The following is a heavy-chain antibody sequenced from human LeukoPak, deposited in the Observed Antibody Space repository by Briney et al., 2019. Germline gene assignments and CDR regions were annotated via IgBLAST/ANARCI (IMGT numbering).Heavy chain of an antibody. CDR1: GCTFPSYY. V-gene: IGHV1-46*01. CDR3: AREPVSGGFDY. D-gene: IGHD5-12*01. J-gene: IGHJ4*02. CDR2: INPSGGST. Sequence: ASVPVSCKASGCTFPSYYMHWVRQAPGQGLAWRGIINPSGGSTSYAQKFQGRVTMTRDTSTSTVYMELSSLRSEDTAVYYCAREPVSGGFDYWGQGTLVTVSS.